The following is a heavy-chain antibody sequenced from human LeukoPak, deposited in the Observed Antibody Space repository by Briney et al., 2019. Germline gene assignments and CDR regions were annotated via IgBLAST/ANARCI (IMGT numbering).Heavy chain of an antibody. CDR1: GYTFTNYG. CDR2: ISAYNGKT. D-gene: IGHD3-3*01. J-gene: IGHJ5*02. V-gene: IGHV1-18*01. CDR3: ARENYDFWSGYHTDPKNWFDP. Sequence: GASVKVSCKASGYTFTNYGINWVRLAPGQGLEWMGWISAYNGKTNYAQKLQGRVTMTTDTSTSTAYMELRSLRSDHTAVYYCARENYDFWSGYHTDPKNWFDPWGQGTLVIVSS.